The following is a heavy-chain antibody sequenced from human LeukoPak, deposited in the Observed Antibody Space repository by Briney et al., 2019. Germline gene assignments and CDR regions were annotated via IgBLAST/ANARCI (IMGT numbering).Heavy chain of an antibody. V-gene: IGHV4-59*08. Sequence: SETLSLTCTVSGGSISSYYWSWIRQPPGKGLEWIGYIYYSGSTNYNPSLKSRVTISVDTSKNQFSLKLSSVTAADTAVYYCARTSSSSWYRGAFDIWGQGTMVTVSS. CDR3: ARTSSSSWYRGAFDI. CDR2: IYYSGST. D-gene: IGHD6-13*01. CDR1: GGSISSYY. J-gene: IGHJ3*02.